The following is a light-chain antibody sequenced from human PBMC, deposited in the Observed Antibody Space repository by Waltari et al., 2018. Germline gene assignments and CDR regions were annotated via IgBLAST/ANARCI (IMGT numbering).Light chain of an antibody. CDR2: SNH. V-gene: IGLV1-44*01. Sequence: QSVLTQPPSASGTPGQRVTISCSGSSSNIGSETVNWYQKLPGTAPKVLICSNHQRRSGVPVRFSGATSGASASLAISGLQSEVEADYYCAAWDDSLNGLVFGGGTKLTVL. CDR3: AAWDDSLNGLV. J-gene: IGLJ2*01. CDR1: SSNIGSET.